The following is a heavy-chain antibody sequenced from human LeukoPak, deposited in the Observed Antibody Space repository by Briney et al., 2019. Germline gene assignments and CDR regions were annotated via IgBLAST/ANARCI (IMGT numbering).Heavy chain of an antibody. D-gene: IGHD3-3*01. CDR1: GGSFSGYY. Sequence: SETLSLTCAVYGGSFSGYYWSWIRQPPGKGPEWIGEINHSGSTNYNPSLKSRVTISVDTSKNQFSLKLSSVTAADTAVYYCARGSTEGRITIFGVVYDYWGQGTLVTVSS. J-gene: IGHJ4*02. CDR2: INHSGST. CDR3: ARGSTEGRITIFGVVYDY. V-gene: IGHV4-34*01.